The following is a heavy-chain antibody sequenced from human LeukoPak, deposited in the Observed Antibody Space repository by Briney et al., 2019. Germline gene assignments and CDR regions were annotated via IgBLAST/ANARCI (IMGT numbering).Heavy chain of an antibody. CDR3: ARGSPMLRGRPFDY. V-gene: IGHV3-53*01. D-gene: IGHD3-10*01. CDR1: GFTVSSNY. J-gene: IGHJ4*02. CDR2: IYSGGST. Sequence: GGSLRLSCAASGFTVSSNYMSWVRQAPGKGLEWVSVIYSGGSTYYADSVKGRFTISRDNSKNTLYLQMNSLRAEDTAVYYCARGSPMLRGRPFDYWGQGTLVTVSS.